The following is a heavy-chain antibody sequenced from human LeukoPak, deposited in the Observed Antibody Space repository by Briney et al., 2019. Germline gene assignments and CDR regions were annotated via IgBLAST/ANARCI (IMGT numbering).Heavy chain of an antibody. CDR1: GGSISISSHY. CDR3: ARVSATVVTYYYYYYMDV. D-gene: IGHD4-23*01. Sequence: SETLSLTCIVSGGSISISSHYWGWIRQPPGKGLEWIGNIHYSGSTYYNPSLKSRVTISVDTSKNQFSLKLSSLTAADTAVYYCARVSATVVTYYYYYYMDVWGKGTTVTVSS. J-gene: IGHJ6*03. V-gene: IGHV4-39*07. CDR2: IHYSGST.